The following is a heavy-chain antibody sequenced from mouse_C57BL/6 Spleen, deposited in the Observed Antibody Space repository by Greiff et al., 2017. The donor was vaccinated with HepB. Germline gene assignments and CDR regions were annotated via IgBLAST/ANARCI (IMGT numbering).Heavy chain of an antibody. CDR1: GYSITSGYY. J-gene: IGHJ1*03. CDR3: ARDNAYYYGSSGYFDG. CDR2: ISYDGSN. Sequence: EVQRVESGPGLVKPSQSLSLTCSVTGYSITSGYYWNWIRQFPGNKLEWMGYISYDGSNNYNPSLKNRISITRDTSKNQFFLKLNSVTTEDTATYYCARDNAYYYGSSGYFDGWGTGTTVTVSS. D-gene: IGHD1-1*01. V-gene: IGHV3-6*01.